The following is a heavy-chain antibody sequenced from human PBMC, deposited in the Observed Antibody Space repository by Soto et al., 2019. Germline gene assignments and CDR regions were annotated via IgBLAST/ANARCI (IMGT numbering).Heavy chain of an antibody. CDR2: INPNSGGT. Sequence: ASVKVSCKASGYTFTSYGISWVRQAPGQGLEWMGWINPNSGGTNYAQKFQGWVTMTRDTSISTAYMELSRLRSDDTAVYYCARVGDYVDYYFDYWGQGTLVTVSS. J-gene: IGHJ4*02. CDR1: GYTFTSYG. D-gene: IGHD4-17*01. CDR3: ARVGDYVDYYFDY. V-gene: IGHV1-2*04.